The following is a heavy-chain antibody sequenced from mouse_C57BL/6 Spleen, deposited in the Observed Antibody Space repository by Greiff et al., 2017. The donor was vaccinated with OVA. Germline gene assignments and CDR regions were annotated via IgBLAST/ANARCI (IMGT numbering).Heavy chain of an antibody. CDR3: RASGSSYVYFDY. CDR1: FYPFTASE. D-gene: IGHD1-1*01. V-gene: IGHV1-15*01. CDR2: IDPETGGT. Sequence: QVQLQQSGAELVRPGASVPLSCTASFYPFTASEMHWVKQTPVHGLEWIGAIDPETGGTAYNQKFKGKAILTADKSSSTAYMELRSLTSEDSAVYYCRASGSSYVYFDYWGQGTTLTVSS. J-gene: IGHJ2*01.